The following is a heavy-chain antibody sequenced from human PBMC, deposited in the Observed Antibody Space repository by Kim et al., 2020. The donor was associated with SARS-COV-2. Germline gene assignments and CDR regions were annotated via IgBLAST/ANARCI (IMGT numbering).Heavy chain of an antibody. V-gene: IGHV3-48*02. J-gene: IGHJ6*02. D-gene: IGHD3-10*01. CDR3: ARDAGGTMVRGSWGGMDV. Sequence: GGSLRLSCAASGFTFSSYSMNWVRQAPGKGLEWVSYISSSSSTIYYADSVKGRFTISRDNAKNSLYLQMNSLRDEDTAVYYCARDAGGTMVRGSWGGMDVWGQGTTVTVSS. CDR2: ISSSSSTI. CDR1: GFTFSSYS.